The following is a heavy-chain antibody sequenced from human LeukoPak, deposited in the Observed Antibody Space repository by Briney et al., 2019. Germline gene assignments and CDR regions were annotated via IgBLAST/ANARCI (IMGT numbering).Heavy chain of an antibody. J-gene: IGHJ6*03. D-gene: IGHD2-15*01. CDR2: IYASGTT. V-gene: IGHV4-61*02. CDR3: AREAVVQHYYYYMDV. Sequence: SETLSLTCTVSGVSVSSDNYYWNWIRQPAGKGLEWIGRIYASGTTNYNPSLKSRITISVDTSKNQFSLRLSSVTAADTAAYYCAREAVVQHYYYYMDVWGKGTTVTVSS. CDR1: GVSVSSDNYY.